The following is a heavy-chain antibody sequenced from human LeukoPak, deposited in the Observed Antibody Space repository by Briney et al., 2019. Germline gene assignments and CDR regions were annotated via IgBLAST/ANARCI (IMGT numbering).Heavy chain of an antibody. CDR1: GYTFTGYY. CDR3: ARETKSRDGYNFGY. Sequence: ASVKVSCKTSGYTFTGYYIYWVRQAPGQGLEWMGWINPNSGGTNYPQKFQGRVTMTRDTSISTAYMELSRLRSDDTAVYYCARETKSRDGYNFGYWGQGTLVTVSS. CDR2: INPNSGGT. J-gene: IGHJ4*02. V-gene: IGHV1-2*02. D-gene: IGHD5-24*01.